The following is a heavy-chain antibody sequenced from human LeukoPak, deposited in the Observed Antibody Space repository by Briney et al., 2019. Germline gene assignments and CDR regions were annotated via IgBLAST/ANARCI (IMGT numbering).Heavy chain of an antibody. Sequence: SETLSLTCTVSGGSISSYYWSWIRQPPGKGLEWIGYIYYSGSTNYNPSLKSRVTISVDTSKNQFSLKLSSVTAADTAVYYCARVVRGVINPSIDYWGQGTLVTVSS. CDR2: IYYSGST. CDR3: ARVVRGVINPSIDY. D-gene: IGHD3-10*01. J-gene: IGHJ4*02. V-gene: IGHV4-59*01. CDR1: GGSISSYY.